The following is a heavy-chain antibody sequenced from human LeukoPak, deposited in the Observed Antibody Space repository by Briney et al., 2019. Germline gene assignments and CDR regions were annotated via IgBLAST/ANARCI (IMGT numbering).Heavy chain of an antibody. V-gene: IGHV1-18*04. Sequence: ASVKVSCKASGYTFTGYYMHWVRQAPGHGLEWMGWISAFNGHTTYAQNLQGRLTMTTDSSTNTAYMELGSLTSDDTAVYYCARDQAVGATAGTFDHWGQGTLVTVSS. J-gene: IGHJ4*02. CDR2: ISAFNGHT. CDR1: GYTFTGYY. CDR3: ARDQAVGATAGTFDH. D-gene: IGHD1-26*01.